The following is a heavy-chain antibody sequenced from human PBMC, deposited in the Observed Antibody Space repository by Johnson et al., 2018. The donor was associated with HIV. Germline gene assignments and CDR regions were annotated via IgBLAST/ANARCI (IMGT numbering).Heavy chain of an antibody. Sequence: QVPLVESGGGVVQPGRSLRLSCTSALSFSGYAMHWVRQAPGKGLEWVAVVSYDSSNKYYADSVKGRFTISRDNSKNTLYLQMNSLRAEDTAVYYCARAGVVFSTASHDAVDIWGQGTMVTVSS. J-gene: IGHJ3*02. CDR2: VSYDSSNK. V-gene: IGHV3-30*04. CDR3: ARAGVVFSTASHDAVDI. D-gene: IGHD2-21*01. CDR1: ALSFSGYA.